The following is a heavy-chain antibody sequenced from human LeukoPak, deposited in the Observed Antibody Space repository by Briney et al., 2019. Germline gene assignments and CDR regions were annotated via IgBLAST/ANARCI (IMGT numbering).Heavy chain of an antibody. D-gene: IGHD3-3*01. J-gene: IGHJ4*02. CDR3: AYGNPDSWNAYYIEY. Sequence: PSETLSLTCAVYGASFSGHYWSWIRQPPGRGLEWIGEINHSGSTNYNPSLKSRVTMSVDTSKNQFSLKLSSVTAADTAVYYCAYGNPDSWNAYYIEYWGQGTLVTVSS. V-gene: IGHV4-34*01. CDR1: GASFSGHY. CDR2: INHSGST.